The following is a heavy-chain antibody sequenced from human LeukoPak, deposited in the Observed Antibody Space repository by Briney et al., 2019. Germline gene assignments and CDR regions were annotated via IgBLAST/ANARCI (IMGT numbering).Heavy chain of an antibody. Sequence: ASVKVSCKASGYTFTSYYMHWVRQAPGQGLEWMGIINPSGGSTSYAQKFQGRVTMTRDTSTSTVYMELSSLRSEDTVVYYCARAIYYYGSGIHWFDPWGQGTLVTVSS. V-gene: IGHV1-46*01. CDR2: INPSGGST. J-gene: IGHJ5*02. CDR3: ARAIYYYGSGIHWFDP. CDR1: GYTFTSYY. D-gene: IGHD3-10*01.